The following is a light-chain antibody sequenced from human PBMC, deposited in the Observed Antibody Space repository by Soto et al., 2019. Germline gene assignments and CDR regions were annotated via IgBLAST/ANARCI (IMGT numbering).Light chain of an antibody. V-gene: IGLV2-14*01. J-gene: IGLJ3*02. CDR2: EVN. CDR1: SSDFGRYNY. Sequence: QSALTQPASVSGSPGQSITISCTGSSSDFGRYNYVSWYQQNPGKGPKLIIYEVNNRPSGVSNRFSGSRSGNTASLTISGLKAEDEAEYYCSSYTGSSPLWVFGGGTKLTVL. CDR3: SSYTGSSPLWV.